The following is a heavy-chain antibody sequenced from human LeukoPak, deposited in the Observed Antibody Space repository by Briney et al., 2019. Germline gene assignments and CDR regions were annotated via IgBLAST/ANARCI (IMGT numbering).Heavy chain of an antibody. CDR2: MRDRNKNYAT. CDR3: IRHVEYVTPDS. V-gene: IGHV3-73*01. D-gene: IGHD2-21*02. CDR1: GSGFQGSA. J-gene: IGHJ4*02. Sequence: GGSLRLSCAASGSGFQGSAVHWVRQSSGRGLEWIGCMRDRNKNYATLYGASVRGRFTISRDDSVNTATLQMNSLEIEDTAVYFCIRHVEYVTPDSWGQGTLVTVSS.